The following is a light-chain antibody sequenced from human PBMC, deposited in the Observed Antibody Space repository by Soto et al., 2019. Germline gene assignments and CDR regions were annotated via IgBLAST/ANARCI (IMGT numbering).Light chain of an antibody. CDR2: GAS. Sequence: EIVLTQSPGTLSLYPGERATLSCRASQSVSSRLAWYQQRPGQAPRLLISGASSRATGIPDRFSGSGSGTDFTLTISRLEPEDFALYYCQHYAHNSPITFGQGTRLEI. V-gene: IGKV3-20*01. J-gene: IGKJ5*01. CDR1: QSVSSR. CDR3: QHYAHNSPIT.